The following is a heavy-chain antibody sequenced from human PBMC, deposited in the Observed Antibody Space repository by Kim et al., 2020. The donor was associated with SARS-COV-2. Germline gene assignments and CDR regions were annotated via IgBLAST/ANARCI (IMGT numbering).Heavy chain of an antibody. J-gene: IGHJ5*02. CDR3: ARGFQGTPFWGFDP. V-gene: IGHV1-46*01. Sequence: AQKFKGRVTMTRDTSTSTVYMELSSLRSEDTAVYYCARGFQGTPFWGFDPWGQGTLVTVSS. D-gene: IGHD1-1*01.